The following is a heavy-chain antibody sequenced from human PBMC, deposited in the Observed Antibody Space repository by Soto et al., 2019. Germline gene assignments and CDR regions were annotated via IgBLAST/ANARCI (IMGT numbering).Heavy chain of an antibody. Sequence: PSSPTSLTCTVSDGNIVSHYLGWIRHPTGKGLEYIGYIYYSGSTNYNPSLKSRVTISVDMSREQFSLKLSSVTAADTAVYYCARDHRPEYYDFRSGYISYFDFLGQGTLVT. CDR3: ARDHRPEYYDFRSGYISYFDF. D-gene: IGHD3-3*01. CDR1: DGNIVSHY. V-gene: IGHV4-59*11. J-gene: IGHJ4*02. CDR2: IYYSGST.